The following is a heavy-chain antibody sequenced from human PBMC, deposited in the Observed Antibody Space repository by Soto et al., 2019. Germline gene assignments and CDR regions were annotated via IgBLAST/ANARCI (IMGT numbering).Heavy chain of an antibody. CDR2: VIPIFGTP. D-gene: IGHD2-15*01. Sequence: QVPLVQSGAEVKKPGSSVKVSCKAPGGTFSTYAISWVRQAPGHGLEWGGGVIPIFGTPKYAQPFQGRVPITADEATSTGYMAPLSPTSEDTAVYYRARSQGGRSSLEIYNDYYYGMDVWGQGTKVTVSS. V-gene: IGHV1-69*01. CDR1: GGTFSTYA. CDR3: ARSQGGRSSLEIYNDYYYGMDV. J-gene: IGHJ6*02.